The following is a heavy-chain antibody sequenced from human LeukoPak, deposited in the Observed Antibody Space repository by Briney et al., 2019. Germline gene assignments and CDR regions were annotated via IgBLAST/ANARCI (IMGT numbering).Heavy chain of an antibody. CDR1: GFTFSSNA. CDR3: AKWGDYDVLTGYYVSDY. D-gene: IGHD3-9*01. J-gene: IGHJ4*02. Sequence: QSGGSLRLSCAASGFTFSSNAMSWVRQAPGKGLEWVSAISGSGGDTYYADSVKGRFTISRDNSKNTLYLQINSLRAEDTAVYYCAKWGDYDVLTGYYVSDYWGQGTLVAVSS. V-gene: IGHV3-23*01. CDR2: ISGSGGDT.